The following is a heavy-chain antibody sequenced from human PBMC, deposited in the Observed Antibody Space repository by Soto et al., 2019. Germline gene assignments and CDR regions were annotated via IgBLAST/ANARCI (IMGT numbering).Heavy chain of an antibody. Sequence: SETLSLTCTVSGGSISSSSYYWGWIRQPPGKGLEWIGSIYYSGSTYYNPSLKSRVTISVDTSKNQFSLKLSSVTAADTAVYYCNKYQLLEDYYYYGMDVWGQGTTVTVSS. D-gene: IGHD2-2*01. CDR3: NKYQLLEDYYYYGMDV. J-gene: IGHJ6*02. CDR2: IYYSGST. CDR1: GGSISSSSYY. V-gene: IGHV4-39*01.